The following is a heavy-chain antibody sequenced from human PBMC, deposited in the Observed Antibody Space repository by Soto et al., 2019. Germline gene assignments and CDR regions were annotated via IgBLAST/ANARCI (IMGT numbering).Heavy chain of an antibody. D-gene: IGHD6-13*01. CDR3: ARDPVQSSSWYVNWFDP. Sequence: KQSQTLSLTCAISGDSVSSNSAAWNWIRQSPSRGLEWLGRTYYRSKWYNDYAVSVKSRITINPDTSKNQFSLQLNSVTPEDTAVYYCARDPVQSSSWYVNWFDPWGQGTLVTVSS. CDR2: TYYRSKWYN. V-gene: IGHV6-1*01. CDR1: GDSVSSNSAA. J-gene: IGHJ5*02.